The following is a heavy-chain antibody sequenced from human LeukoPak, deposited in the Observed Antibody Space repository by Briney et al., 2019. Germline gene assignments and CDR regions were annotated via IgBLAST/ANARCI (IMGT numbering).Heavy chain of an antibody. CDR1: GFTFSSYW. V-gene: IGHV3-7*01. CDR3: ARVRSSGKFDY. D-gene: IGHD3-22*01. J-gene: IGHJ4*02. CDR2: IKQDGSEK. Sequence: GGSLRPSCAASGFTFSSYWMSWVSQAPGKGLEWVAKIKQDGSEKYYVDSVTGRFTISRDNAKNSLYLQMNSLRAEDTAVYYCARVRSSGKFDYWGQGTLVTVSS.